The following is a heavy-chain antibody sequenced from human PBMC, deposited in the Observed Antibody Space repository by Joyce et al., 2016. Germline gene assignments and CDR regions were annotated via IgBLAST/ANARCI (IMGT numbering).Heavy chain of an antibody. V-gene: IGHV1-3*05. CDR1: GYTFIDHP. D-gene: IGHD3-22*01. J-gene: IGHJ4*02. CDR3: ARGDSSGYDPDF. CDR2: INAGNGNT. Sequence: QVKLVQSGAEEKKPGASVKVSCKASGYTFIDHPIHWVRQAPGQRLESMGWINAGNGNTKYSQKFQGRVTISRDTSASVVYMELSSLTSEDTALYYCARGDSSGYDPDFWGQGTLVTVSS.